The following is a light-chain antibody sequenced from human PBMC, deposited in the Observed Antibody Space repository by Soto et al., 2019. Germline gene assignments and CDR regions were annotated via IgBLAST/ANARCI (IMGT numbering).Light chain of an antibody. Sequence: DIQMTQSPSTLSASVGDRVTITCRSSQSIRSCLAWYQQKLGKAPKLLIYDASTLESGVPSRFSGGGAGTEFTRPIRSLQPDDFETHQLQQYNSDWTFGQGTKVEIK. J-gene: IGKJ1*01. V-gene: IGKV1-5*01. CDR2: DAS. CDR3: QQYNSDWT. CDR1: QSIRSC.